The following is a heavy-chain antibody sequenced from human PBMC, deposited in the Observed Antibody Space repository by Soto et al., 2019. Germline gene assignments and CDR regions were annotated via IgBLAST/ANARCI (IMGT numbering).Heavy chain of an antibody. CDR1: GGTFSSYA. D-gene: IGHD3-3*01. CDR3: ARAPKYDFWSGYYPA. J-gene: IGHJ5*02. Sequence: GASVKVSCKASGGTFSSYAISWVRQAPGQGLEWMGGIISIFGTANYAQKFQGRVTITADESTSTAYMELSSLRSEDTAVYYCARAPKYDFWSGYYPAWGQGTLVTVSS. V-gene: IGHV1-69*13. CDR2: IISIFGTA.